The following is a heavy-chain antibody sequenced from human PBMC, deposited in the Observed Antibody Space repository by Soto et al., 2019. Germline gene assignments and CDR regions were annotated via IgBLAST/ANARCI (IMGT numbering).Heavy chain of an antibody. Sequence: EVQLVXSGGGLVQPXXSLXLXCAASESSFNYYWMSWIRQAPGKGLEXVANIKQDGSGESYVDSXKGRXXXSXXXXXXXXXXXXXXXXXXXXXXXYXAXASXPIGXGEXXFDYWGQGXLV. CDR1: ESSFNYYW. J-gene: IGHJ4*02. D-gene: IGHD3-10*01. V-gene: IGHV3-7*01. CDR3: AXASXPIGXGEXXFDY. CDR2: IKQDGSGE.